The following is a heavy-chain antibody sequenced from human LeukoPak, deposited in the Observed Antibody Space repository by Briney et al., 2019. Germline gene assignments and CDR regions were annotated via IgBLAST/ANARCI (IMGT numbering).Heavy chain of an antibody. CDR2: IYYSGST. D-gene: IGHD3-3*01. Sequence: SQTLSLACTVSGGSISSGGYYWSWIRQHPGKGLEWIGYIYYSGSTYYNPSLKSRVTISVDTSKNQFSLKLSSVTAADTAVYYCARAQKVGIFGVAYAYMDVWGKGTTVTVSS. J-gene: IGHJ6*03. CDR3: ARAQKVGIFGVAYAYMDV. CDR1: GGSISSGGYY. V-gene: IGHV4-31*03.